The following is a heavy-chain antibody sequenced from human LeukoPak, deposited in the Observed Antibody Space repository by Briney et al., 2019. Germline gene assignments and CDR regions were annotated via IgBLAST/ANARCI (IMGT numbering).Heavy chain of an antibody. J-gene: IGHJ4*02. D-gene: IGHD3-9*01. CDR2: ISSGSHTM. CDR3: VRKTLTGPVY. CDR1: GFSFSSYE. V-gene: IGHV3-48*03. Sequence: GGSLRLSCAASGFSFSSYEMNWVRQAPGKGLEWVSYISSGSHTMYYADSVKGRFTISRENTNNSLYLQMNSLRAEDTAVYYCVRKTLTGPVYWGQGALVTVPS.